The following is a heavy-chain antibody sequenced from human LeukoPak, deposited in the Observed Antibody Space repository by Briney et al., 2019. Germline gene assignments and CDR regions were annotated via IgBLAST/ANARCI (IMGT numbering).Heavy chain of an antibody. Sequence: GGSLRLSCSVSGFTFINYAMNWVRQAPGKGLEWVSSISSSSSYIYYADSVKGRFTISRDNAKNSLYLQMNSLRAEDTAVYYCARETVGDWLPLPIDYWGQGTLVTVSS. CDR3: ARETVGDWLPLPIDY. CDR1: GFTFINYA. D-gene: IGHD3/OR15-3a*01. J-gene: IGHJ4*02. V-gene: IGHV3-21*01. CDR2: ISSSSSYI.